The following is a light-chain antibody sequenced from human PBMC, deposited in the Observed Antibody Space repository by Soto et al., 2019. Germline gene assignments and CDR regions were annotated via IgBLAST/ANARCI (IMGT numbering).Light chain of an antibody. CDR1: SSDDGRYNY. J-gene: IGLJ2*01. V-gene: IGLV2-14*01. Sequence: QSALTQPASVSGSPGQSITISCTGTSSDDGRYNYVSWYQQHPGKAPKLMIYEVSNRPSGISNRFSGSKSGNTASLTISGLQAEDEADYYCSSYTNTITLVVFGGGTKVTVL. CDR2: EVS. CDR3: SSYTNTITLVV.